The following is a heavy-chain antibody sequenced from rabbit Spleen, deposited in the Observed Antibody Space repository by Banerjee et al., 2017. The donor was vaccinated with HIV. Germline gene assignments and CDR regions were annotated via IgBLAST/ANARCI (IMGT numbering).Heavy chain of an antibody. J-gene: IGHJ6*01. CDR2: IDAGSSGFT. Sequence: QEQLVESGGGLVQPEGSLTLTCKASGVSFSGSSYMCWVRQAPGKGLEWIACIDAGSSGFTYFASWAKGRFTISKTSSTTVTLQMTSLTAVDTATYFCARDTSSSFSSYGMDLWGPGTLVTVS. CDR3: ARDTSSSFSSYGMDL. CDR1: GVSFSGSSY. V-gene: IGHV1S45*01. D-gene: IGHD1-1*01.